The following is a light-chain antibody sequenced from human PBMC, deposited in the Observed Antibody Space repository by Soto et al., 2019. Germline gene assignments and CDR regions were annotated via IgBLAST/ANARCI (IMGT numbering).Light chain of an antibody. CDR2: EGS. V-gene: IGLV2-23*03. CDR1: SSDVGSYNL. CDR3: CSYARSSTFWV. J-gene: IGLJ3*02. Sequence: SVLTQPASVSGSPGQSITISCTGTSSDVGSYNLVSWYQQHPGKAPKLMIYEGSKRPSGVSNRFSGSKSGNTASLTISGLQAEDEADYYCCSYARSSTFWVFGGGTQLTVL.